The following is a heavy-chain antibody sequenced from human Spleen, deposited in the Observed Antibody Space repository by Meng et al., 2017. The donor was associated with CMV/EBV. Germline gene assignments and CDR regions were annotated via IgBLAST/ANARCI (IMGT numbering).Heavy chain of an antibody. CDR2: IYSGGST. CDR3: VPHDFPMDV. D-gene: IGHD3-3*01. J-gene: IGHJ6*02. Sequence: GESLKISCAASGFTVSSNYMSWVRQAPGKGLEWVSVIYSGGSTYYADSVKGRFTISRDNSKNTLYLQMNSLRAEDTAVYYCVPHDFPMDVWGQGTTVTVSS. CDR1: GFTVSSNY. V-gene: IGHV3-53*01.